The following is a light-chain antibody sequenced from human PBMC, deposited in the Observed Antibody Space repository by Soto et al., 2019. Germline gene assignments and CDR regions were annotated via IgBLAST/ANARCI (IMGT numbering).Light chain of an antibody. CDR3: SSYAGNNIVV. Sequence: QSVLTQPPSASGSPGQSVTISCTGTSSDVGAYNFVSWYQQHPNKAPKLMIYDASKRPSGVPDRFSASKSGNTASLTVSGLQAEDEADYYCSSYAGNNIVVFGTGTKVTVL. V-gene: IGLV2-8*01. CDR2: DAS. J-gene: IGLJ1*01. CDR1: SSDVGAYNF.